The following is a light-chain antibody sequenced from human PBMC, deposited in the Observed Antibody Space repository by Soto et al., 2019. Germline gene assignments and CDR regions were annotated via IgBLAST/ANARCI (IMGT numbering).Light chain of an antibody. V-gene: IGKV1-39*01. CDR1: QSISNY. J-gene: IGKJ2*01. CDR2: AAS. Sequence: DIQMTRSPSSLSASVGDRVTITCRASQSISNYLNWYQQKPGKAPKLLIYAASTLQSGVPSRFSVSGSGTDFTLTISSLQPEDFATYYCQQSYSTPYTFGQGTKLEIK. CDR3: QQSYSTPYT.